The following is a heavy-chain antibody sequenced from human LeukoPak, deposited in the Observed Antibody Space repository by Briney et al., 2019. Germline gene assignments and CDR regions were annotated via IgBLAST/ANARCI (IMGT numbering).Heavy chain of an antibody. CDR3: AREAYRHYDY. D-gene: IGHD3-16*02. Sequence: GGSLRLSCAASGFTFSSYAMHWVRQAPGKGLECVSVITSDGGSTYYANSVKGRFTISRDNSKNTLYLQMSSRRAEDMAVYYCAREAYRHYDYWGQGTLVTVSS. J-gene: IGHJ4*02. CDR1: GFTFSSYA. V-gene: IGHV3-64*01. CDR2: ITSDGGST.